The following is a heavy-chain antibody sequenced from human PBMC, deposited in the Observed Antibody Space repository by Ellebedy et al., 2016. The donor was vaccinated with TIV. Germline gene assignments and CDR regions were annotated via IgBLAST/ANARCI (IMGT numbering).Heavy chain of an antibody. V-gene: IGHV3-64D*06. CDR1: GFTFSSYA. CDR2: ITSNGGST. Sequence: GESLKISCSASGFTFSSYAMHWVRQAPGKGLEYVSAITSNGGSTYYADSVKDRFTISRDNSKNTLYLQMSSLRAEDTAVYYCVKGLQDYYGSGSNPQPKGFYYYYGMDVWGQGTTVTVSS. D-gene: IGHD3-10*01. J-gene: IGHJ6*02. CDR3: VKGLQDYYGSGSNPQPKGFYYYYGMDV.